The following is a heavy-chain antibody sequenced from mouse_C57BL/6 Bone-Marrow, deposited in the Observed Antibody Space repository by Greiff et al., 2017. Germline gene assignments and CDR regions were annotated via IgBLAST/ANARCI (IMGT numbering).Heavy chain of an antibody. J-gene: IGHJ1*03. Sequence: VQLQQSGAELVRPGTSVKVSCKASGYAFTNYLIEWVKQRPGQGLEWIGVINPGSGGTNYNEKFKGKATLTADKSSSTAYMQLSSLTSEDSAVYFCAMDYDGYSRWYFDVWGTGTTVNVSS. V-gene: IGHV1-54*01. CDR1: GYAFTNYL. D-gene: IGHD2-3*01. CDR2: INPGSGGT. CDR3: AMDYDGYSRWYFDV.